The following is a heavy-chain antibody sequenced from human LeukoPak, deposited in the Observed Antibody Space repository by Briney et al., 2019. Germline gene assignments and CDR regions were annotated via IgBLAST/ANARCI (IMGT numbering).Heavy chain of an antibody. J-gene: IGHJ3*02. D-gene: IGHD2-2*01. V-gene: IGHV4-39*01. CDR2: IYYSGST. Sequence: SETLSLTCTVSGGSIGSSSYYWGWIRQPPGKGLEWIGSIYYSGSTYYNPSLKSRVTISVDTSKNQFSLKLSSVTAADTAVYYCASLWPYQLSAFDIWGQGTMVTVSS. CDR3: ASLWPYQLSAFDI. CDR1: GGSIGSSSYY.